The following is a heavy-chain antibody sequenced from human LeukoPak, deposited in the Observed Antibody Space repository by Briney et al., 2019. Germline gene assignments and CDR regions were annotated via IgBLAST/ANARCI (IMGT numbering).Heavy chain of an antibody. J-gene: IGHJ4*02. CDR1: GDSVSSNGVA. CDR2: TYYMSKWYN. CDR3: ARGRVSAFDY. Sequence: SQTLSLTCAISGDSVSSNGVAWNWIRQSPSRGLEWLGRTYYMSKWYNDYAVSVKSRTTINPDTSKNQFSLQLNSVTPEDTAVYYCARGRVSAFDYWGQGTLVTVSS. V-gene: IGHV6-1*01.